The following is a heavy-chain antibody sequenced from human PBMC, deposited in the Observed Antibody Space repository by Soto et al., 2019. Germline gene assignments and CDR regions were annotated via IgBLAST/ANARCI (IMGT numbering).Heavy chain of an antibody. D-gene: IGHD1-7*01. CDR2: INHSVST. V-gene: IGHV4-34*01. J-gene: IGHJ4*02. CDR3: ARDKTTGLFEY. Sequence: SYALSLTCSVYFGSFSGYYWTWIRQPPGTGLEWIGEINHSVSTNYNPSLKSRVTISVDTSKNQFSLKLTSVTAADTAVYYCARDKTTGLFEYWGQGTLVTVSS. CDR1: FGSFSGYY.